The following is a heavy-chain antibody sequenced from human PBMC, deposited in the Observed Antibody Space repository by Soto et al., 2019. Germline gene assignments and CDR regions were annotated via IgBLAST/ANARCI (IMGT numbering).Heavy chain of an antibody. D-gene: IGHD2-8*01. Sequence: SETLSLTCTVSGGSISSYYWSWIRQPPGKGLEWIGYIYYSGSTNYNPSLKSRVTISVDTSKNQFSLKLSSVTAADTAVYYCARMYGEAFDIWGQGTXVTVSS. CDR3: ARMYGEAFDI. CDR1: GGSISSYY. CDR2: IYYSGST. V-gene: IGHV4-59*08. J-gene: IGHJ3*02.